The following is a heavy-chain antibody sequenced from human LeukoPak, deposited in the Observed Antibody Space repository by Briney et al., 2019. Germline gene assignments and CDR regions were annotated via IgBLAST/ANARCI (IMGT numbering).Heavy chain of an antibody. V-gene: IGHV3-21*01. J-gene: IGHJ6*02. CDR3: ARHEPVITLSSYYYGMDD. CDR1: GFTFSTYS. Sequence: GGSLRLSCAASGFTFSTYSMNWVRQAPGKGLEWVSSISTSSTYIYYADSVKGRFTISRDNAKNSLYLQMNSLRAEDTAVYYCARHEPVITLSSYYYGMDDWGPGTTVTVSS. D-gene: IGHD1-14*01. CDR2: ISTSSTYI.